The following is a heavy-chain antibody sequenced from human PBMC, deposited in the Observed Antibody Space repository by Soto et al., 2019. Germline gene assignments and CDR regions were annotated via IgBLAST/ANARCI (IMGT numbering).Heavy chain of an antibody. CDR3: ATSFITNVRTTA. Sequence: PXXSLRLSCAASRFTFSSYSMNWVRQAPGKGLDWVSYIXSSSSXIYYAEPVTGXXSISRDNXXNSLSLQMSRLRGQDTAVYYCATSFITNVRTTAWGQGTQVTVSS. V-gene: IGHV3-48*01. D-gene: IGHD3-10*02. CDR1: RFTFSSYS. CDR2: IXSSSSXI. J-gene: IGHJ4*02.